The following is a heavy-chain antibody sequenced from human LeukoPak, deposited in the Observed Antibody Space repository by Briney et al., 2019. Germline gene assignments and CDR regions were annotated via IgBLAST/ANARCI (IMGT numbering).Heavy chain of an antibody. CDR3: ARDLFLYYYDSSGYYIDP. V-gene: IGHV1-2*02. Sequence: ASVKVSCTASGYTFTGYYMHWVRQAPGQGLEWMGWINPNSGGTNYAQKFQGRVTMTRDTSISTAYMELSRLRSDDTAVYYCARDLFLYYYDSSGYYIDPWGQGTLVTVSS. D-gene: IGHD3-22*01. J-gene: IGHJ5*02. CDR2: INPNSGGT. CDR1: GYTFTGYY.